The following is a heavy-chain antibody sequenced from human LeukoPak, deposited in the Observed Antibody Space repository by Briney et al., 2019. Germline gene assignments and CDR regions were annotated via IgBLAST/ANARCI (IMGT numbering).Heavy chain of an antibody. CDR1: GFTFSSYS. J-gene: IGHJ4*02. V-gene: IGHV3-30*03. D-gene: IGHD3-3*01. CDR3: AGIQLPEWPVTCYFEY. CDR2: ISYDGSNK. Sequence: GGSLRLSCAASGFTFSSYSMNWVRQAPGKGLEWVAVISYDGSNKYYADSVKGRFTVSRDNSKNTLYLQMNSLRAEDTAVFSCAGIQLPEWPVTCYFEYWGQGTLVTVSS.